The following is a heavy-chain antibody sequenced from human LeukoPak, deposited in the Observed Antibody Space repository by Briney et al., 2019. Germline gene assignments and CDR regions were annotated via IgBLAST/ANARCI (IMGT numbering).Heavy chain of an antibody. Sequence: GRSLRLSCAAPGFTLSSYGMHWVRQAPGKGLEWVAVISYDGSNKYYADSVKGRFTISRDNSKNTLYLQMNSLRAEDTAVYYCAKVGGGYCSGGSCYNWGRNYDYYYYGMDVWGQGTTVTVSS. CDR2: ISYDGSNK. CDR1: GFTLSSYG. V-gene: IGHV3-30*18. D-gene: IGHD2-15*01. J-gene: IGHJ6*02. CDR3: AKVGGGYCSGGSCYNWGRNYDYYYYGMDV.